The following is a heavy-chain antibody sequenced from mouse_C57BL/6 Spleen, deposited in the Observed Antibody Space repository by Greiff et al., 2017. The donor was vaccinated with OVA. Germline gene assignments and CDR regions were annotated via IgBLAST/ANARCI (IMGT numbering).Heavy chain of an antibody. Sequence: QVQLKQSGAELVRPGTSVKVSCKASGYAFTNYLIEWVKQRPGQGLEWIGVINPGSGGTKYNEKFKSKATLTVDKPSSTAYMQLSSLTSEDSAVYYCAREGSYSNYDDWGQGTTLTVSS. V-gene: IGHV1-54*01. CDR1: GYAFTNYL. CDR2: INPGSGGT. D-gene: IGHD2-5*01. CDR3: AREGSYSNYDD. J-gene: IGHJ2*01.